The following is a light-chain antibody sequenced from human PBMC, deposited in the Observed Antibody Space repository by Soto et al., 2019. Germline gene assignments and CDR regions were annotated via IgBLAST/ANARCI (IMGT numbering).Light chain of an antibody. CDR2: DNN. J-gene: IGLJ2*01. CDR1: SSNIGRNT. CDR3: QSYDNSLSGCV. Sequence: QSVLTQPPSASGAPGQRVTISCSGSSSNIGRNTVNWYQQLPGTAPKLLIYDNNQRPSGVPDRFSGSKSGTSASLAITGLQAEDEADYYCQSYDNSLSGCVFGGGTKLTVL. V-gene: IGLV1-44*01.